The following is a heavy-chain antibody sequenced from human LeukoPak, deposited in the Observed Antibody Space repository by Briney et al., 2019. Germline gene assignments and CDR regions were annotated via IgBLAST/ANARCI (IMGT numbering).Heavy chain of an antibody. D-gene: IGHD1-20*01. J-gene: IGHJ3*02. CDR2: IIPIFGTA. CDR1: GGTFSSYA. Sequence: GASGKVSCKASGGTFSSYAISWVRQAPGQGLEWMGGIIPIFGTANYAQKFQGRVTITADESTSTAYMELSSLRSEDTAVYYCARDINRSGAFDIWGQGTMVTVSS. CDR3: ARDINRSGAFDI. V-gene: IGHV1-69*13.